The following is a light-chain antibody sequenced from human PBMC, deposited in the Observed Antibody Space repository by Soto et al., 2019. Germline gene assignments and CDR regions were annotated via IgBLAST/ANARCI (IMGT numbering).Light chain of an antibody. J-gene: IGLJ1*01. CDR2: DVS. Sequence: QSALTQPASVSESPGQSITISCTGTSSDVGGYNYVSWYQQHPGKAPKLMIYDVSNRPSGVSNRFSGSKSGNTASLTISGLQAEDEADYYCSSYTTSNTLGYVFGTGTKLTVL. V-gene: IGLV2-14*01. CDR3: SSYTTSNTLGYV. CDR1: SSDVGGYNY.